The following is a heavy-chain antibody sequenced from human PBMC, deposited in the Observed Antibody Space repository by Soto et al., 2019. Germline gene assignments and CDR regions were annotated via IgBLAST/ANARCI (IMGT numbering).Heavy chain of an antibody. CDR3: ARGRGYRSTSPPFDY. V-gene: IGHV4-34*01. D-gene: IGHD6-25*01. CDR1: GGSFSDYY. Sequence: TSETLSLTCAVYGGSFSDYYWSLIRQPPGKGLEWIGEINHSGNMHYNPSLKSRVTISVDTSKNQFSLKLTSVTAADTAVYYCARGRGYRSTSPPFDYWGQGTLVTVSS. CDR2: INHSGNM. J-gene: IGHJ4*02.